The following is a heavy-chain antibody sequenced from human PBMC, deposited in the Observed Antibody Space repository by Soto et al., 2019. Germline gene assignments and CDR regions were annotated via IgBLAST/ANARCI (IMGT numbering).Heavy chain of an antibody. Sequence: GASVKVSCKASGYTFTNYYMHWVRQAPGQGLEWMGMINPSGGSTTYAQKFQGRVTMTRDTSTSTVYMELSSLISEDTTEYYCAREASKYSGMDVWGQGTTVTVSS. CDR3: AREASKYSGMDV. D-gene: IGHD2-21*01. V-gene: IGHV1-46*01. CDR1: GYTFTNYY. CDR2: INPSGGST. J-gene: IGHJ6*02.